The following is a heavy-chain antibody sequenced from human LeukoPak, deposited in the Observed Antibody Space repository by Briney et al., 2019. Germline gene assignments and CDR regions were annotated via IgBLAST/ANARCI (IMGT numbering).Heavy chain of an antibody. D-gene: IGHD4-17*01. CDR1: GFSFDDYA. CDR3: AKDSSATVTNAGFDAFDF. V-gene: IGHV3-9*03. CDR2: ISWNSGSI. J-gene: IGHJ3*01. Sequence: GGSLRLSCAASGFSFDDYAMHWVRQAPGKGLEWVSAISWNSGSIGYADSVKGRFTISRDNAKNSLYLQMNSLRAEDMALYYCAKDSSATVTNAGFDAFDFWGQGTMVTVSS.